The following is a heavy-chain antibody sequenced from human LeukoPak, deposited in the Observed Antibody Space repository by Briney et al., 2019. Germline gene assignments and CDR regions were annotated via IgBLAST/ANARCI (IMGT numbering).Heavy chain of an antibody. CDR2: ISGGSGST. J-gene: IGHJ4*02. Sequence: GRSLGLSCAASGFTFSSYAMSWVRQAPGKGLAWVSTISGGSGSTYCADSVKGRFTISRDNSKNTLYLQMNSLRDEDTAVYYCAKHRFESGGYHSTDWGQGTLVTVSS. CDR3: AKHRFESGGYHSTD. CDR1: GFTFSSYA. D-gene: IGHD3-22*01. V-gene: IGHV3-23*01.